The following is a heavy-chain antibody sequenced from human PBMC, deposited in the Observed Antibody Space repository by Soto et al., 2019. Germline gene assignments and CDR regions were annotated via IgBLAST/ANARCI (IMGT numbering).Heavy chain of an antibody. CDR3: AKDREWLLDF. J-gene: IGHJ4*02. D-gene: IGHD6-19*01. CDR1: GGSVSTYD. Sequence: QVQLQESGPGLVKPSETLSLTCTVSGGSVSTYDLNWVRPSIGKGLEWIGRLHVSGSTNYNPSLKGRVTMSVDTSKNLSFLKLTSVAAADTAGYYCAKDREWLLDFWGRRTMVTVSP. CDR2: LHVSGST. V-gene: IGHV4-4*07.